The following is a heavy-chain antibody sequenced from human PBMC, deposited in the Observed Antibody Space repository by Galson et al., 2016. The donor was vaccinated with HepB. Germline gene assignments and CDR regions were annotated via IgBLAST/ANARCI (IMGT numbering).Heavy chain of an antibody. Sequence: SLRLSCAASGFTFSSYAMHWVRQAPGKGLEWVALISYDGNNKYYADSVRGRFTISRDNSKNTLYPQMNSLRPEDTAVYYCARKWAYDRTIIDYWGQGTLVTVSS. V-gene: IGHV3-30-3*01. J-gene: IGHJ4*02. CDR2: ISYDGNNK. CDR1: GFTFSSYA. D-gene: IGHD3-22*01. CDR3: ARKWAYDRTIIDY.